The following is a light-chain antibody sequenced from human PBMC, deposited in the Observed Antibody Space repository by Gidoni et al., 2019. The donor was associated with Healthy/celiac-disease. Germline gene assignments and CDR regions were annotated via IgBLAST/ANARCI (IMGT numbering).Light chain of an antibody. J-gene: IGLJ3*02. CDR3: QSADSSGTWV. V-gene: IGLV3-25*03. Sequence: SYELTQPPSVSVSPGQTARITCSGDALPKPYAYWYQQKPGQAPVLVIYKDSERPSGHPERFSGSSSGTTVTLTISGVQAEDEADYYCQSADSSGTWVFGGGTKLTVL. CDR1: ALPKPY. CDR2: KDS.